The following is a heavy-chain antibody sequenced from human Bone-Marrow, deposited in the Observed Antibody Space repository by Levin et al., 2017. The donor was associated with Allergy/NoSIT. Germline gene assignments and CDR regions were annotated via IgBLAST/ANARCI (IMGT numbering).Heavy chain of an antibody. V-gene: IGHV4-34*01. CDR3: ARELRFGLNFCDH. Sequence: MTSETLSLTCAVYGASFNGYYYSWIRQPPGKGLEWIGEVDHSGSTNYSPSLKSRVTISVDTSNSQFSLKLASVTAADTAVYYWARELRFGLNFCDHWGQGSLVTVSS. CDR1: GASFNGYY. J-gene: IGHJ4*02. D-gene: IGHD3-3*01. CDR2: VDHSGST.